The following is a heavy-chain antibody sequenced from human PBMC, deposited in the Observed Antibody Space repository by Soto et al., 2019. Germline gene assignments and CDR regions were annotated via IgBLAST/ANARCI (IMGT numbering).Heavy chain of an antibody. CDR3: ARIAAAGTYISVFYYGMDV. V-gene: IGHV3-30*03. CDR1: GFTFSSYG. CDR2: ISYDGSNK. Sequence: GGSLRLSCAASGFTFSSYGMHWVRQAPGKGLEWVAVISYDGSNKYYADSVKGRFTISRDNSKNTLYLQMNSLRAEDTAVYYCARIAAAGTYISVFYYGMDVWGQGTTVTVSS. J-gene: IGHJ6*02. D-gene: IGHD6-13*01.